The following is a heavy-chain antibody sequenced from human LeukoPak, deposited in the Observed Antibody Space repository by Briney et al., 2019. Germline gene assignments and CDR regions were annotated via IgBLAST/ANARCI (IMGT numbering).Heavy chain of an antibody. J-gene: IGHJ6*04. D-gene: IGHD3-10*01. CDR3: ARHYGSGSYYYYYGMDV. V-gene: IGHV4-4*02. CDR2: IYHSGST. CDR1: GGSLSSSNW. Sequence: PSETLSLTCAVSGGSLSSSNWWSWVRQPPGKGLEWIGEIYHSGSTNYNPSLKSRVTISVDKSKNQFSLKLSSVTAADTAVYYCARHYGSGSYYYYYGMDVWGKGTTVTVSS.